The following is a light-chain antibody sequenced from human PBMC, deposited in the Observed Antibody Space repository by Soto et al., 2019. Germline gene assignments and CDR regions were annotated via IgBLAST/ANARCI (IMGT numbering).Light chain of an antibody. CDR2: GAS. CDR1: QSVSSSY. V-gene: IGKV3-20*01. J-gene: IGKJ1*01. Sequence: EIVVTQSPGTLSLSPGEIATLSCRASQSVSSSYLAWYQQKPGQAPRLLIYGASSRATGIPDRFSGSGSGTDFTLTISRLEPEDFAVYYCQQYDSSPVTFGQGTKVEIK. CDR3: QQYDSSPVT.